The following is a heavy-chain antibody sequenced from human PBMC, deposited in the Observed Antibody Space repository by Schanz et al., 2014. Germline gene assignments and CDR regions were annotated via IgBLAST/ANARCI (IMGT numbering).Heavy chain of an antibody. J-gene: IGHJ4*02. Sequence: VQMVESGGGVVQPGGSLRLSCAASGFTFSDHYMDWVRQAPGKGLEWVSTIGYLGDTYYPDSVKGRFSISRDYSKNTLYLQMSSLRAEDTAIYYCAKLSSSGRLAWYFDYWGQGALVTVSS. CDR3: AKLSSSGRLAWYFDY. V-gene: IGHV3-23*04. CDR2: IGYLGDT. CDR1: GFTFSDHY. D-gene: IGHD6-19*01.